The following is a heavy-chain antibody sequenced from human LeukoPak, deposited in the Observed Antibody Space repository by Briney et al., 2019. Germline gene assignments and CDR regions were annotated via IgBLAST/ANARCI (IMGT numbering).Heavy chain of an antibody. CDR2: ISYDGSNK. D-gene: IGHD6-6*01. Sequence: PGGSLRLSCAASGFTFSSYAMHWVRQAPGKGLEWVAVISYDGSNKYYADSVKGRFTISRDNSKNTLYLQMNSLRAEDTAVYYCAREDAEEYSSSLDYWGQGTLVTVSS. CDR1: GFTFSSYA. J-gene: IGHJ4*02. V-gene: IGHV3-30-3*01. CDR3: AREDAEEYSSSLDY.